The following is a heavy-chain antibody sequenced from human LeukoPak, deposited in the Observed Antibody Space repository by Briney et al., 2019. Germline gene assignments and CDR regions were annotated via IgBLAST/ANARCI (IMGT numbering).Heavy chain of an antibody. J-gene: IGHJ4*02. CDR3: ARQAPYDFWSGYHYYFDY. CDR1: GYSISSGYY. V-gene: IGHV4-38-2*01. CDR2: IYHSGST. Sequence: SETLSLTCAVSGYSISSGYYWGWIRQPPGKGLEWIGRIYHSGSTYYNPSLKSRVTISVDTSKNQFSLKLSSVTAADTAVYYCARQAPYDFWSGYHYYFDYWGQGTLVTVSS. D-gene: IGHD3-3*01.